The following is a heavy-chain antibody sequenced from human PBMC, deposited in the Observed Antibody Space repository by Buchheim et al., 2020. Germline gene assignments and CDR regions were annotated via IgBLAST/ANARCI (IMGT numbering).Heavy chain of an antibody. CDR2: ISSSSSTI. V-gene: IGHV3-48*02. CDR1: GFTFSSYS. D-gene: IGHD2-2*01. J-gene: IGHJ4*02. Sequence: EVQLVESGGGLVQPGGSLRLSCAASGFTFSSYSMNWVRQAPGKGLEWVSYISSSSSTIYYADSVKGRFTISRDNAKHSLYLQMNSLRDEDTAVYYCARATYGDCSSTSCYFWAYYFDYWGQGTL. CDR3: ARATYGDCSSTSCYFWAYYFDY.